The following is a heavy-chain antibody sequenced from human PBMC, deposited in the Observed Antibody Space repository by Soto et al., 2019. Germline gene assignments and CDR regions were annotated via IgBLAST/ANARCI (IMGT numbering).Heavy chain of an antibody. D-gene: IGHD3-22*01. V-gene: IGHV5-51*01. CDR3: ARQRDYYDSSGYRSYYFDY. CDR1: GYSFTSYW. Sequence: GESLKISCKGSGYSFTSYWIGWVRQMPGKGLEWMGIIYPGDSDTRYSPSFQGQVTISADKSISTAYLQWSSLKASDTAMYYCARQRDYYDSSGYRSYYFDYWGQGTLVTVSS. J-gene: IGHJ4*02. CDR2: IYPGDSDT.